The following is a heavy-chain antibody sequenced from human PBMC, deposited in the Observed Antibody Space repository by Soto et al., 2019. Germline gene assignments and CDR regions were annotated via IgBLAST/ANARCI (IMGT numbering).Heavy chain of an antibody. Sequence: ASVKVSCKASGYTFTSYYMHWVRQAPGQGLEWMGIINPSGGSTSYAQKFQGRVTMTRDTSTSTVYMELSSLRSEDTAVYYCARVFKGERYYDFWSGPGGSFDYWGQGTLVTVSS. D-gene: IGHD3-3*01. V-gene: IGHV1-46*01. CDR1: GYTFTSYY. J-gene: IGHJ4*02. CDR2: INPSGGST. CDR3: ARVFKGERYYDFWSGPGGSFDY.